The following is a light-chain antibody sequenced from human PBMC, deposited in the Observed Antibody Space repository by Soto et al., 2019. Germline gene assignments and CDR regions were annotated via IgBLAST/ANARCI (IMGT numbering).Light chain of an antibody. CDR1: QGIIDY. CDR3: QKYDTAPQT. J-gene: IGKJ1*01. CDR2: AAS. V-gene: IGKV1-27*01. Sequence: DIQMTQSPSSLSASVGDTVTITCRASQGIIDYVAWYQQRPGKIPKLLIYAASTLQTGVPSSFSGSGAGTDFTLTIRSLQQEDVATYYCQKYDTAPQTFGQGTKVEIK.